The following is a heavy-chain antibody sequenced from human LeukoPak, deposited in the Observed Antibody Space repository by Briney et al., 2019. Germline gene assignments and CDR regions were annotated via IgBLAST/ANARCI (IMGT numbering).Heavy chain of an antibody. CDR3: ARDSDYGDYVGY. CDR2: IYTSGST. Sequence: SQTLSLTCTVSGGSISSGSYYWSWIRQPAGKGLEWIGRIYTSGSTNYNPSLKSRVTISVDTSKNQFSLKLSSVTAADTAVYYCARDSDYGDYVGYWGQGTLVTVSS. V-gene: IGHV4-61*02. D-gene: IGHD4-17*01. J-gene: IGHJ4*02. CDR1: GGSISSGSYY.